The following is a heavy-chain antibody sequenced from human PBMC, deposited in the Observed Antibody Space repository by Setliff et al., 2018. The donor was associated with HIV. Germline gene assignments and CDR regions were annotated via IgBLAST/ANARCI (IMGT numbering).Heavy chain of an antibody. CDR2: IYSDGRI. CDR3: AREGGGIVVVTVDY. J-gene: IGHJ4*02. D-gene: IGHD3-22*01. V-gene: IGHV3-53*01. Sequence: GGSLRLSCAASGFTVRDNYMTWVRQAPGKGLEWVSVIYSDGRIFYADSVKGRFTISRDDSKNTLYLQMNSLRAEDTAVYYCAREGGGIVVVTVDYWGQGTLVTVSS. CDR1: GFTVRDNY.